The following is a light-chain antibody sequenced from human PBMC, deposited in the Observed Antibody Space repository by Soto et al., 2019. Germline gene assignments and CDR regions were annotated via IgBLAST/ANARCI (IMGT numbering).Light chain of an antibody. CDR3: NSFTTSTTPYV. CDR1: TTNIGAGYE. V-gene: IGLV1-40*01. CDR2: GHN. J-gene: IGLJ1*01. Sequence: QSALTQPPSVSGAPGQRVTISCTGSTTNIGAGYEVHWYQQRPGTAPKLLVSGHNIRPSGVPDRFYGSKSGNTASLTISGLQADDEADYYCNSFTTSTTPYVFGTGTKLTVL.